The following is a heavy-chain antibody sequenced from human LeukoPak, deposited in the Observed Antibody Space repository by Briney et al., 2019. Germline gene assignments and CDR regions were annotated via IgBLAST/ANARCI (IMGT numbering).Heavy chain of an antibody. CDR2: IYYIGST. CDR3: ARGQGSGVYYYYYYGMDV. V-gene: IGHV4-59*01. Sequence: PSETLSLTCTVSGGSISSYYWSWIRQPPGKGLEWIGYIYYIGSTNYNPSLKSRVTISVDTSKNQFSLRLSSVTAADTAVYYCARGQGSGVYYYYYYGMDVWGQGTTVTVSS. D-gene: IGHD3-10*01. J-gene: IGHJ6*02. CDR1: GGSISSYY.